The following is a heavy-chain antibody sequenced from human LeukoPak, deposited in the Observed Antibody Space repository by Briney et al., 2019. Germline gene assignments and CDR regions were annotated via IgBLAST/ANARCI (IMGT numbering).Heavy chain of an antibody. V-gene: IGHV3-7*01. J-gene: IGHJ4*02. Sequence: GGSLRLSCAASGFTFSSYWMSWVRQAPGKGLEWVASIKGDGSEKYYVDSVKGRFTISRDNAKNSLYLQMNSLRAEDTAVYLCARDRGWRSGGYYLYYFDFWGQGTLVTVSS. CDR2: IKGDGSEK. CDR3: ARDRGWRSGGYYLYYFDF. D-gene: IGHD3-22*01. CDR1: GFTFSSYW.